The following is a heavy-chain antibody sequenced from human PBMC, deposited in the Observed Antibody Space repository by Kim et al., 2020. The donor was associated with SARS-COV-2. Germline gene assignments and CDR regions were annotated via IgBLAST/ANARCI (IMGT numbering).Heavy chain of an antibody. Sequence: GGSLRLSCAASGFTFSSYGMHWVRQAPGKGLEWVAVISYDGSNKYYADSVKGRFTISRDNSKNTLYLQMNSLRAEDTAVYYCARDPYYYDSSGYLDYWG. V-gene: IGHV3-33*05. CDR2: ISYDGSNK. J-gene: IGHJ4*01. CDR3: ARDPYYYDSSGYLDY. CDR1: GFTFSSYG. D-gene: IGHD3-22*01.